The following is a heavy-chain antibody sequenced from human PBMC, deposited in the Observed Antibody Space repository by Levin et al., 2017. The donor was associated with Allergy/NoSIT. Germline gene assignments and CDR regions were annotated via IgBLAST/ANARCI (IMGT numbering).Heavy chain of an antibody. V-gene: IGHV4-39*01. CDR3: TRLLSTGVGGRGWFDA. Sequence: SETLSLTCTVSGGSITSSLHYWGWIRQPPGTGLEFIGSLFYDGSTYYNPSLRSRVTMSVDTSKNHFSLNLNSFTAADTAVYYCTRLLSTGVGGRGWFDAWGQGALVTFSS. CDR2: LFYDGST. D-gene: IGHD2/OR15-2a*01. J-gene: IGHJ5*02. CDR1: GGSITSSLHY.